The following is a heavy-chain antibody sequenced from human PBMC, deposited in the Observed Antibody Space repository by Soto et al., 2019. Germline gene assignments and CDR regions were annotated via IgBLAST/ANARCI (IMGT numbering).Heavy chain of an antibody. CDR3: ARGGRFLEWLSTLPYFDY. Sequence: GESLKISCKGSGYSFTSYWIGWVRQMPGKGLEWMGIIYPGDSDTRYSPSCQGQVTISADKSISTAYLQWSSLKASDTAMYYCARGGRFLEWLSTLPYFDYWGQGTLVTVSS. CDR1: GYSFTSYW. J-gene: IGHJ4*02. D-gene: IGHD3-3*01. V-gene: IGHV5-51*01. CDR2: IYPGDSDT.